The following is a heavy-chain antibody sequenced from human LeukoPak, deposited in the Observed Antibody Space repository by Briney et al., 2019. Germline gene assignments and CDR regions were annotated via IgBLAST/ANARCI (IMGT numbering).Heavy chain of an antibody. CDR3: ARGIAGLDY. CDR2: ISAHNGNT. V-gene: IGHV1-18*01. D-gene: IGHD2-21*01. Sequence: GASVKVSCKPSGYTFTTTLISWVRQAPGQGLEWMGWISAHNGNTNYAQNLQDRVTMTTDTSTNTAYMELRSLRSDDTAVYYCARGIAGLDYWGQGTLVTVFS. CDR1: GYTFTTTL. J-gene: IGHJ4*02.